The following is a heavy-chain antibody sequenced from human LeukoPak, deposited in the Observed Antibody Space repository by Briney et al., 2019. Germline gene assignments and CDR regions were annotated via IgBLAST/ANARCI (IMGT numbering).Heavy chain of an antibody. Sequence: GGSLEISCKGSGYSFTSYWIGWVRQMHGKGLEGMGIIYPGDSDTRYSPSFQGQVTISADKSISTAYLQWSSLKASDTAMYYCARRALSSYSSGWYYFGYWGQGTLVTVSS. J-gene: IGHJ4*02. CDR1: GYSFTSYW. CDR3: ARRALSSYSSGWYYFGY. CDR2: IYPGDSDT. D-gene: IGHD6-19*01. V-gene: IGHV5-51*01.